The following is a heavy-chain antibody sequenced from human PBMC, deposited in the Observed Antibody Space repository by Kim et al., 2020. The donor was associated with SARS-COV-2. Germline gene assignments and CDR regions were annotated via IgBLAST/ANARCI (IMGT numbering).Heavy chain of an antibody. J-gene: IGHJ4*02. CDR1: GYTFTSYY. V-gene: IGHV1-46*01. CDR2: INPSGGST. D-gene: IGHD2-2*01. Sequence: ASVKVSCKASGYTFTSYYMHWVRQAPGQGLEWMGIINPSGGSTSYAQKFQGRVTMTRDTSTSTVYMELSSLRSEDTAVYYCARERAVVVPAAMPFPFDYWGQGTLVTVSS. CDR3: ARERAVVVPAAMPFPFDY.